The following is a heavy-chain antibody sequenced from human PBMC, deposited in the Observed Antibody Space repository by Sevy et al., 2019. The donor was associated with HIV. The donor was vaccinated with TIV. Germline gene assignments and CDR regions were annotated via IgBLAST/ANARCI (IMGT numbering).Heavy chain of an antibody. CDR2: ISGSGGST. Sequence: GGSLRLSCVASGFTFSSYAMSWVRQAPGKGLEWVSAISGSGGSTYYADSVKGRFTISRDNSKNTLYLQMNSLRAEDTAVYYCAKGVDFWSGYTGYGMDVWGQGTTVTVSS. D-gene: IGHD3-3*01. CDR1: GFTFSSYA. J-gene: IGHJ6*02. V-gene: IGHV3-23*01. CDR3: AKGVDFWSGYTGYGMDV.